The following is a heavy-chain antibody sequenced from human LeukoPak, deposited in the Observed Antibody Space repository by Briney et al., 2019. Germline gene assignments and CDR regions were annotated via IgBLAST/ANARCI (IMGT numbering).Heavy chain of an antibody. CDR1: GFTFSSYW. D-gene: IGHD3-3*01. J-gene: IGHJ4*02. CDR2: IKKDGSEK. CDR3: AKGNYDFWSGSDY. V-gene: IGHV3-7*03. Sequence: GGSLRLSCAASGFTFSSYWMSWVRQAPGKGLEWVANIKKDGSEKYYVDSVKGRFTISRDNAKKSLYLQMNSLRAEDTAVYYCAKGNYDFWSGSDYWGQGTLVTVSS.